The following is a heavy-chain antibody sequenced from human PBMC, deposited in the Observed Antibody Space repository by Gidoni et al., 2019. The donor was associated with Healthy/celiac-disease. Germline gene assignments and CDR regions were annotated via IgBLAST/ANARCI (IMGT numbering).Heavy chain of an antibody. Sequence: QITLKESGPTLAKPTQTLTLTCPFSGFSLSTSGVGVGWIRQPPGKTLAWLALIYWDDDKRYSPSLKSRLTITKDTSKNQVVLTMTNMDPVDTATYYCAHSVGRDAFDIWGQGTMVTVSS. V-gene: IGHV2-5*02. J-gene: IGHJ3*02. CDR1: GFSLSTSGVG. CDR3: AHSVGRDAFDI. CDR2: IYWDDDK.